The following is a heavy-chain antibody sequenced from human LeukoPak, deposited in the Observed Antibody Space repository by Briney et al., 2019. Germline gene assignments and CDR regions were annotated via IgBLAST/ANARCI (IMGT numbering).Heavy chain of an antibody. CDR3: ARGGDGYNSYLDF. Sequence: PGGSLRLSCTVSGVYFSTFSLNWGRQAPGQGLEWVASISYSSTFIDYADSVKGRFTISRYNTQSSVFLQIDSLRYCDTAAYFCARGGDGYNSYLDFWGQGTLLSVSS. V-gene: IGHV3-21*06. CDR2: ISYSSTFI. J-gene: IGHJ4*02. CDR1: GVYFSTFS. D-gene: IGHD5-24*01.